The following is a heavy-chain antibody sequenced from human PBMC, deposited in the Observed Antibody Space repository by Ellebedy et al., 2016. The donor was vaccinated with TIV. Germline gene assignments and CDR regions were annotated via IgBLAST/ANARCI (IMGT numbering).Heavy chain of an antibody. CDR1: GGSISSYY. V-gene: IGHV4-59*01. J-gene: IGHJ6*02. CDR2: IYYSGST. D-gene: IGHD5-12*01. Sequence: SETLSLXXTVSGGSISSYYWSWIRQPPGKGLEWIGYIYYSGSTNYNPSLKSRVTISVDTSKNQFSLKLSSVTAADTAVYYCARSFYGGGYDLWSYYYYYGMDVWGQGTTVTVSS. CDR3: ARSFYGGGYDLWSYYYYYGMDV.